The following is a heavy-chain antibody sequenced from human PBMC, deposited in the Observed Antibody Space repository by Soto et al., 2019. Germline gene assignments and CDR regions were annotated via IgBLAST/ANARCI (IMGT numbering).Heavy chain of an antibody. D-gene: IGHD3-22*01. CDR1: DGSISTYY. V-gene: IGHV4-59*01. CDR2: IYYSGST. J-gene: IGHJ5*02. Sequence: SETLSLTCTVSDGSISTYYWGWIRQPPGKGLEWIGDIYYSGSTNYNPSLKSRVTISVDTSKNQFSLKLSAVTAADTAMYYCARHKAFYYDSSGAWGQGTMVTVSS. CDR3: ARHKAFYYDSSGA.